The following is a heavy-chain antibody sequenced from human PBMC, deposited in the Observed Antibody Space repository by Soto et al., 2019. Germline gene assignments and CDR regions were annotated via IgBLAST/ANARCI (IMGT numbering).Heavy chain of an antibody. CDR3: AKNPGYYYDSTGYHFDY. V-gene: IGHV3-30-3*01. CDR1: GFTFNNYA. CDR2: ISYDGSNE. Sequence: GGSLRLSCAASGFTFNNYAMHWVRQAPGKGLEWVALISYDGSNEYYADSVKGRFTISRDNSKNTLYLQMNSLRAEDTAVYYCAKNPGYYYDSTGYHFDYWGQGTLVTVSS. J-gene: IGHJ4*02. D-gene: IGHD3-22*01.